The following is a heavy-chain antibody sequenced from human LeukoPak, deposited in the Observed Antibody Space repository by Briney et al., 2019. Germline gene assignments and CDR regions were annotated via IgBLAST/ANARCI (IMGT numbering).Heavy chain of an antibody. CDR1: GFTFSSYG. CDR3: ARGPRQWLDYYYYYGMDV. CDR2: KWYDGSNK. D-gene: IGHD6-19*01. V-gene: IGHV3-33*01. J-gene: IGHJ6*02. Sequence: GRSLRLSCAASGFTFSSYGMHWVRQAPGKGLEWVAVKWYDGSNKYYADSVKGRFTITRDNSKNTLYLQMNSLRAEDTAVYYCARGPRQWLDYYYYYGMDVWGQGTTVTVSS.